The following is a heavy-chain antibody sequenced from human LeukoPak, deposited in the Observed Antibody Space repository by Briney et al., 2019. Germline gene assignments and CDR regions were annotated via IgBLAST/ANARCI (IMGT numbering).Heavy chain of an antibody. V-gene: IGHV1-46*01. CDR1: GYTFTNYY. D-gene: IGHD5-18*01. Sequence: GASVKVSCKASGYTFTNYYMHWVRQAPGQGLEWMGIINPSGGSTSYAQKFQGRVTMTRDTSTSTVYMELSSLRSEDTAVYFCARQDTGMPTDYWGQGTLVTVSS. J-gene: IGHJ4*02. CDR2: INPSGGST. CDR3: ARQDTGMPTDY.